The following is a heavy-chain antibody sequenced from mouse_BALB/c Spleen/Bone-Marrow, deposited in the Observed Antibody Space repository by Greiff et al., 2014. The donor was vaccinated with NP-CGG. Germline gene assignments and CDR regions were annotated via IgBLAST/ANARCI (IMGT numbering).Heavy chain of an antibody. CDR1: GYKFTSYW. CDR2: IYPGSGSP. CDR3: ASYSFAY. Sequence: QSGSELVRPGASVKLSCKASGYKFTSYWVHWVKQRPGQGLEWIGNIYPGSGSPNYDERFQSKATLTVDTSSSTAYMQLSNLTSEDCAVYYCASYSFAYWGQGTLVTVSA. D-gene: IGHD2-12*01. V-gene: IGHV1S22*01. J-gene: IGHJ3*01.